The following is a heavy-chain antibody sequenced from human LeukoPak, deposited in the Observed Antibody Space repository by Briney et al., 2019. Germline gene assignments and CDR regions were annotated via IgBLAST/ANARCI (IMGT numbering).Heavy chain of an antibody. CDR1: GFTLSNYW. CDR3: ARDTFGSMDY. Sequence: GGALRVSCAASGFTLSNYWMSWVRQAPWKGLEWVANIKEYGSEKYYVDFVKGRFTVSRDNAKNSLYLQMNSLRADDTAVYYCARDTFGSMDYWGQGTLVTVSS. V-gene: IGHV3-7*01. D-gene: IGHD3-16*01. J-gene: IGHJ4*02. CDR2: IKEYGSEK.